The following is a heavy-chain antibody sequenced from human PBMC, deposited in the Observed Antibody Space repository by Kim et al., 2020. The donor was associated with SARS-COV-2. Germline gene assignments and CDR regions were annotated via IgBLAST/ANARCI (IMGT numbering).Heavy chain of an antibody. D-gene: IGHD3-10*01. CDR2: IDPSDSYT. J-gene: IGHJ6*02. V-gene: IGHV5-10-1*01. CDR1: GYSFTSYW. CDR3: ASGAQRYYYGSGSYYGTNYYYCGRHV. Sequence: GESLKISCKGSGYSFTSYWISWVRQMPGKGLEWMGRIDPSDSYTNYSPSFQGHVTILADKSISTAYLQWSSLKASDTAMYYCASGAQRYYYGSGSYYGTNYYYCGRHVWGQGTTVTVSS.